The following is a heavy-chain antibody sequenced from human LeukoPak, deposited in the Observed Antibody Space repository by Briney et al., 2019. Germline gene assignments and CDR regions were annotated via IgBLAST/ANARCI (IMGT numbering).Heavy chain of an antibody. CDR3: ARAYSSSWYDF. CDR2: ISGSGMGSTT. J-gene: IGHJ5*01. Sequence: VSAISGSGMGSTTYYAGSGKGRFTIARHNAKRTLYLQINSVRAEDTAVYYCARAYSSSWYDFWGQGTLVTVSS. D-gene: IGHD6-13*01. V-gene: IGHV3-23*01.